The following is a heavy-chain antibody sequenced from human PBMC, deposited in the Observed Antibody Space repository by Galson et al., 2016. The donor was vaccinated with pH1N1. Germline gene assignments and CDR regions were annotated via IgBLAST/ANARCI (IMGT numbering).Heavy chain of an antibody. J-gene: IGHJ4*02. D-gene: IGHD4-17*01. V-gene: IGHV4-38-2*01. Sequence: ETLSLTCAVSGYSISTGYYWGWIRQPPGKGLEWIGSIYQSGSTDYNPSLKSRVTIAVDTSKNQFSLKLSSVTAADSASYYCARHNYGDYAGYFDYWGQGTLVTVSS. CDR2: IYQSGST. CDR1: GYSISTGYY. CDR3: ARHNYGDYAGYFDY.